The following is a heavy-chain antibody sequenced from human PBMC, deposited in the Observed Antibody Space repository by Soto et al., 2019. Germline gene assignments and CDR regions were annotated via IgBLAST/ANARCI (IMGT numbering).Heavy chain of an antibody. CDR3: AKDYGPGDFWSGFDGLGPFDY. Sequence: GGSLRLSCAASGFTFSSYAMSWVRQAPGKGLEWVSAISGSGGSTYYADSVKGRFTISRDNSKNTLYLQMNSLRAEDTAVYYCAKDYGPGDFWSGFDGLGPFDYCGQGTLVNVSS. V-gene: IGHV3-23*01. CDR1: GFTFSSYA. J-gene: IGHJ4*02. CDR2: ISGSGGST. D-gene: IGHD3-3*01.